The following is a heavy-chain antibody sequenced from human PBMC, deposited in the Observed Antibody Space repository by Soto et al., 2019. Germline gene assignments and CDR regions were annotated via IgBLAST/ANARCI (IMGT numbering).Heavy chain of an antibody. CDR2: VSWNGSRT. J-gene: IGHJ6*02. Sequence: PGGSLRLSCAASGFTFSNSDMNWVRQAPGKGLEWVSGVSWNGSRTHDADSVKGRFIISRDNSRNFLYQQMNSLRPEDMAVYYCVRNYCSGGSGYLSGMVVWGQGTTATVSS. V-gene: IGHV3-35*01. CDR1: GFTFSNSD. CDR3: VRNYCSGGSGYLSGMVV. D-gene: IGHD2-15*01.